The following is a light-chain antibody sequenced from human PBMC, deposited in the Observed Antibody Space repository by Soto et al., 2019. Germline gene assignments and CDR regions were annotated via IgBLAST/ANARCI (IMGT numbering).Light chain of an antibody. J-gene: IGKJ2*01. V-gene: IGKV3-20*01. CDR1: QSLSSSY. CDR3: QQYSTSPFT. CDR2: AAS. Sequence: EVVLTQSPGTLSLSPGERATLSCRASQSLSSSYLAWYQQKPGQAPRLLIFAASTRAAGIADRFSGSASGTDFTLTISGLEPEDFALYYCQQYSTSPFTFGQGTKVDIK.